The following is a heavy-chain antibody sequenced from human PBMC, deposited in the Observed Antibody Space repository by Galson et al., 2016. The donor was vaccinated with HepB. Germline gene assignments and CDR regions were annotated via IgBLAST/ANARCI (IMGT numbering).Heavy chain of an antibody. Sequence: LSLTCTVSGGSTSSSNYYWGWIRQPPGKGLEWIGSIYYSGSTYYNPSLKSRVTMSVDTSKNQFSLKLSSVTAADTAVYYCASSDWFRYFDYWGQGTLVTVSS. CDR1: GGSTSSSNYY. V-gene: IGHV4-39*01. J-gene: IGHJ4*02. CDR3: ASSDWFRYFDY. CDR2: IYYSGST. D-gene: IGHD3-9*01.